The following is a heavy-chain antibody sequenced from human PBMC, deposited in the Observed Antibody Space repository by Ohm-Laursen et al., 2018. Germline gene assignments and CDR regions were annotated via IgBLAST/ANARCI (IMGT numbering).Heavy chain of an antibody. CDR3: ARVYYDSSGVDY. V-gene: IGHV3-23*01. CDR1: GFTFSSYA. J-gene: IGHJ4*02. CDR2: ISGSGGST. Sequence: SLRLSCAASGFTFSSYAMSWVRQAPGKGLEWVSAISGSGGSTYYADSVKGRFTISRDNSKNTLNLQMDSLRAEDTAVYYCARVYYDSSGVDYWGQGILVTVSS. D-gene: IGHD3-22*01.